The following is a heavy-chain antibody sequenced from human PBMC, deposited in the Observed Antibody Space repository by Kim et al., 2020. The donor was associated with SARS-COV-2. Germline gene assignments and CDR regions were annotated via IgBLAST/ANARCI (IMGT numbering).Heavy chain of an antibody. CDR2: ISSSSSTI. J-gene: IGHJ6*02. CDR3: ARMGYAAGMDL. Sequence: GGSLRLSCAASGFTFSSYSMNWVRQAPGKGLEWVSYISSSSSTIYYADSVKGRFTISRDNANNSLYLKMNSLRAEDTAVYYCARMGYAAGMDLWGQGTTVTVSS. V-gene: IGHV3-48*01. CDR1: GFTFSSYS. D-gene: IGHD2-15*01.